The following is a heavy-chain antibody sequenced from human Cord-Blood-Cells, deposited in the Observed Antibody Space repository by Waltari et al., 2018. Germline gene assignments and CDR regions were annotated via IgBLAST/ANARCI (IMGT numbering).Heavy chain of an antibody. D-gene: IGHD6-13*01. CDR1: GFTFSSSW. Sequence: EVQLVESGGGLVQPGGSLRLSCAASGFTFSSSWMSWVRPAPGKGLEWVANIKQDGSEKYYVDSVKGRFTISRDNAKNSLYLQMNSLRAEDTAVYYCARVGGSSWSDAFDIWGQGTMVTVSS. CDR3: ARVGGSSWSDAFDI. CDR2: IKQDGSEK. J-gene: IGHJ3*02. V-gene: IGHV3-7*01.